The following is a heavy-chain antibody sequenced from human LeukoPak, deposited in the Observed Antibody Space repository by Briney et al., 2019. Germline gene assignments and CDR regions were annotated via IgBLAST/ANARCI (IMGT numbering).Heavy chain of an antibody. CDR3: AGDSGGYSYTIDFDY. Sequence: ASVKVSCTASGYTFTSYYMHWVRQAPGQGLEWMGIINPSGGSTSYAQKFQGRVTMTRDTSTSTVYMELSSLRSEDTAVYYCAGDSGGYSYTIDFDYWGQGTLVTVSS. CDR2: INPSGGST. V-gene: IGHV1-46*01. CDR1: GYTFTSYY. J-gene: IGHJ4*02. D-gene: IGHD5-18*01.